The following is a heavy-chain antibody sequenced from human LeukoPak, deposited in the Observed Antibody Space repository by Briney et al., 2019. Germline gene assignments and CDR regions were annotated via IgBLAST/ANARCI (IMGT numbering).Heavy chain of an antibody. CDR3: ARGAPDYYDSSGWFDP. D-gene: IGHD3-22*01. CDR1: GGTFSSYA. J-gene: IGHJ5*02. V-gene: IGHV1-69*13. Sequence: RASVKVSCKASGGTFSSYAISWVRQAPGQGLEWMGGIIPIFGTANYAQKFQGRVTITADESTSTAYMELSSLRSEDTAVYYCARGAPDYYDSSGWFDPWGQGTLVTVSS. CDR2: IIPIFGTA.